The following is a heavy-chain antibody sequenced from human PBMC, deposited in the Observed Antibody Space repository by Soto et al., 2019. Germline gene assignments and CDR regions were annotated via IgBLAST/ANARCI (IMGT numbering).Heavy chain of an antibody. CDR1: GGSISSGGYY. CDR2: IYYSGST. Sequence: QVQLQESGPGLVKPSQTLSLTCTVSGGSISSGGYYWSWIRQHPGKGLEWIGYIYYSGSTYYNPSLKRRVTISVDTSKNQFSLKLSSVTAADTAVYYCARLAISRWGNWFDPWGQGTLVTVSS. CDR3: ARLAISRWGNWFDP. D-gene: IGHD3-3*01. J-gene: IGHJ5*02. V-gene: IGHV4-31*03.